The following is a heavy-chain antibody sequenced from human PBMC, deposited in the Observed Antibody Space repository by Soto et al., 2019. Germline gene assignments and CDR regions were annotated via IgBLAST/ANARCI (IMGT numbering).Heavy chain of an antibody. CDR2: IYYSGTT. Sequence: QVQLQESGPGLVQPSQTLSLTCTVSGDSISSGDYYWSWVRQSPGKGLEWIGCIYYSGTTYYNPFLETRLTMSVDTSKNQFSLRPSSVTAADTAMYFCARDFKRGSSSPGPLEYWGQGTLVTVSS. CDR3: ARDFKRGSSSPGPLEY. V-gene: IGHV4-30-4*01. J-gene: IGHJ4*02. CDR1: GDSISSGDYY. D-gene: IGHD6-6*01.